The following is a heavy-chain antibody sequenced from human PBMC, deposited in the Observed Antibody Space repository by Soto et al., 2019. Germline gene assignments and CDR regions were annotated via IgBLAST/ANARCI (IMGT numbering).Heavy chain of an antibody. D-gene: IGHD6-19*01. Sequence: PGESLKISCKGSGYSFTSYWIGWVRQMPGKGLEWMGIIYPGDSDTRYSPSFQGQVTISADKSISTAYLQWSSLKASDTAMYYCATLIAVAGTSPYYGMDVWGQGTTVTVSS. CDR3: ATLIAVAGTSPYYGMDV. J-gene: IGHJ6*02. CDR1: GYSFTSYW. CDR2: IYPGDSDT. V-gene: IGHV5-51*01.